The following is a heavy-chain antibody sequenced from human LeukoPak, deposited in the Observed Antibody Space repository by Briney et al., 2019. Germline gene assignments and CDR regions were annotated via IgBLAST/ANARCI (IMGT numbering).Heavy chain of an antibody. D-gene: IGHD4-17*01. CDR3: AKGPNYGDYEPHFDR. CDR1: GFTFSSYA. V-gene: IGHV3-23*01. Sequence: SGGSLRLSCAASGFTFSSYAMSWVRQAPGKGLEWVSAISGSGGSTYYADSVKGRFTISRDNSKNTLYLQMNSLRAEDTAVYYCAKGPNYGDYEPHFDRWGQGTLVTVSS. J-gene: IGHJ4*02. CDR2: ISGSGGST.